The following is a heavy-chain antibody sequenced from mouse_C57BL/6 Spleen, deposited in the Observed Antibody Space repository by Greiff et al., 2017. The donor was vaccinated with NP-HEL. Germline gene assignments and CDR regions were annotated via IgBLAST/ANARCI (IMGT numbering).Heavy chain of an antibody. V-gene: IGHV1-82*01. D-gene: IGHD3-1*01. CDR3: ARSGDGDYYAMDY. CDR1: GYAFSSSW. J-gene: IGHJ4*01. Sequence: VMLVESGPELVKPGASVKISCKASGYAFSSSWMNWVKQRPGKGLEWIGRIYPGDGDTNYNGKFKGKATLTADKSSSTAYMQLSSLTSEDSAVYFCARSGDGDYYAMDYWGQGTSVTVSS. CDR2: IYPGDGDT.